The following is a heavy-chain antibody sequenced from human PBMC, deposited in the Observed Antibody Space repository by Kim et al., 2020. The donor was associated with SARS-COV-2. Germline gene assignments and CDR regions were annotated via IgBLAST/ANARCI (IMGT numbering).Heavy chain of an antibody. D-gene: IGHD2-8*01. CDR2: IYSSGNT. V-gene: IGHV4-59*02. CDR3: ARTLGYCTSSTICNMGLGWFDP. Sequence: SETLSLTCTVSGGSVSNYFWSWIRQPPGKGLEWIGYIYSSGNTNYNPSLKSRVTISVDTSQNQFSLKMSSVTAADTAVYYCARTLGYCTSSTICNMGLGWFDPWGQGTLVTVSS. CDR1: GGSVSNYF. J-gene: IGHJ5*02.